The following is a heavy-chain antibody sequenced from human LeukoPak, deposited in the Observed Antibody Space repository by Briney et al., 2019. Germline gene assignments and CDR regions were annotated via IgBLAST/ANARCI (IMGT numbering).Heavy chain of an antibody. D-gene: IGHD2-2*01. CDR2: ISRSGSYT. CDR1: GFSFSDYG. Sequence: PGGSLRLSCSASGFSFSDYGMNWVRQAPGKGLEWVSSISRSGSYTLYADSVKGRFTLSRDNAKNLLFLQMNSLRAEDTAVYYCARDRDIVVVPAAHPNYFDYWGQGTLVTVSS. V-gene: IGHV3-21*01. CDR3: ARDRDIVVVPAAHPNYFDY. J-gene: IGHJ4*02.